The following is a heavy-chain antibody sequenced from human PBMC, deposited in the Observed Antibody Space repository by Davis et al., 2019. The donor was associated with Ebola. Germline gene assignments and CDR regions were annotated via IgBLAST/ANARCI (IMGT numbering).Heavy chain of an antibody. J-gene: IGHJ4*02. CDR3: AKDYYDSSGYYSPFFRY. CDR1: GFTFSSYA. Sequence: GGSLRLSCAASGFTFSSYAMHWVRQAPGKGLEWVTVLSYDGSDKYYADSVKGRFTISRDNSKNTLYLQMNSLRAEDTAVYYCAKDYYDSSGYYSPFFRYWGQGTLVTVSS. D-gene: IGHD3-22*01. CDR2: LSYDGSDK. V-gene: IGHV3-30*04.